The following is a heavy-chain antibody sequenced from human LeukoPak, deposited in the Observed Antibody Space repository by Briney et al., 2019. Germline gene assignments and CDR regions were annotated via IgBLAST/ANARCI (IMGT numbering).Heavy chain of an antibody. V-gene: IGHV1-24*01. CDR2: FDPEDGET. CDR1: GYTLTELS. Sequence: GASVTVSCKVSGYTLTELSMHWVRQAPGKGLEWMGGFDPEDGETIYAQKFQGRVTMTEDTSTDTAYMELSSLRSEDTAVYYCAIVVTRRENDWFDPWGQGTLVTVSS. D-gene: IGHD2-21*01. CDR3: AIVVTRRENDWFDP. J-gene: IGHJ5*02.